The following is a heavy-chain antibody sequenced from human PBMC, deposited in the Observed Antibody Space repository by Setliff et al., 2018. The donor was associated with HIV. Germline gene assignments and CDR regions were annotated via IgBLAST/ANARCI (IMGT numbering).Heavy chain of an antibody. CDR3: ARDRMITFGGVIVSGILDY. CDR1: GFTFSNFW. D-gene: IGHD3-16*02. Sequence: GESLKISCAASGFTFSNFWMSWVRQAPGKGLEWVASLKQDGSEKYSVDSVKGRFTISRDNTKNSLYLQMNSLRAEDTAVYYCARDRMITFGGVIVSGILDYWGQGTLVTV. V-gene: IGHV3-7*03. CDR2: LKQDGSEK. J-gene: IGHJ4*02.